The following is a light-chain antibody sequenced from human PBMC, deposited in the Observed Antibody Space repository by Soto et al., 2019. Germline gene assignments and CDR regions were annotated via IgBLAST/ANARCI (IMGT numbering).Light chain of an antibody. J-gene: IGKJ3*01. CDR2: DAS. CDR1: QDVDSY. Sequence: EILLTQSPATLSLSPGERATLSCRASQDVDSYLAWYQQTPGQAPRLLIYDASNRAPGIPARFSGSGSGTDFTLTISSLAPEDFAVYYCQHRNTWPFTCGPGTKVDIK. V-gene: IGKV3-11*01. CDR3: QHRNTWPFT.